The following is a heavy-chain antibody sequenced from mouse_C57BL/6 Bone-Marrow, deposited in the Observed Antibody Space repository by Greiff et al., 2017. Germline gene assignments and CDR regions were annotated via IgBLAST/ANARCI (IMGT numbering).Heavy chain of an antibody. CDR2: ISDGGSYT. J-gene: IGHJ3*01. CDR1: GFTFSSYA. Sequence: EVQLVESGGGLVKPGGSLKLSCAASGFTFSSYAMSWVRQTPEKRLEWVATISDGGSYTYYPDNVKGRFTISRDNAKNNLYLQMSHLKSEDTAMYYCARGALPWFAYWGQGTLVTVSA. V-gene: IGHV5-4*01. CDR3: ARGALPWFAY.